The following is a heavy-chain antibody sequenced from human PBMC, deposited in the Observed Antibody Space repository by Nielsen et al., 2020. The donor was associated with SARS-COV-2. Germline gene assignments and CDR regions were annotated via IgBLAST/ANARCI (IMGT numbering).Heavy chain of an antibody. Sequence: SETLSLTCTVSVGAISHYFWSWIRQPPGKGLEWIGYIYQSGRTDYNPSLKSRVTISVDTSKNQFSLELTSVTAADTAVYFCARLRRIGVADHDAFDIWGQGTMVAVSS. V-gene: IGHV4-59*08. CDR3: ARLRRIGVADHDAFDI. D-gene: IGHD6-19*01. CDR2: IYQSGRT. CDR1: VGAISHYF. J-gene: IGHJ3*02.